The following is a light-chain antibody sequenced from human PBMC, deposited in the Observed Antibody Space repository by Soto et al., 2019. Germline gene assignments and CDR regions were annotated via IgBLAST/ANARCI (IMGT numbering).Light chain of an antibody. Sequence: EVVLTQSPGTLSLSPGERVTILCLASQSVSSTSLAWYQQKPGQTPRLLIYGASSRATGTPDRISGGGSGTHFTLTISRLEPEDFAVYSCQHYVTSSITFGQGTRLEIK. CDR2: GAS. CDR3: QHYVTSSIT. V-gene: IGKV3-20*01. J-gene: IGKJ5*01. CDR1: QSVSSTS.